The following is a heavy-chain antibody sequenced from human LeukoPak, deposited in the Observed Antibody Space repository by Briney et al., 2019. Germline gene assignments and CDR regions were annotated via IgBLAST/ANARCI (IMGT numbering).Heavy chain of an antibody. V-gene: IGHV4-34*01. CDR3: ARSRIYGGYVRYFDY. J-gene: IGHJ4*02. D-gene: IGHD5-12*01. CDR1: GGSFSGYY. Sequence: SETLSLTCAVYGGSFSGYYWSRIRQPPGKGLEWIGEINHSGSTNYNPSLKSRVTISVDTSKNQFSLKLSSVTAADTAVYYCARSRIYGGYVRYFDYWGQGTLVTVSS. CDR2: INHSGST.